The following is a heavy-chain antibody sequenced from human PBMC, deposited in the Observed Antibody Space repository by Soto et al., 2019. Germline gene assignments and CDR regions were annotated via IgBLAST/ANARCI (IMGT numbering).Heavy chain of an antibody. CDR3: TRDRGRRYNDGRGYYYSAY. CDR1: GGTFSSYA. V-gene: IGHV1-69*01. CDR2: FIPIFGTT. Sequence: QVHLVQSGAEVKKPGSSVKVSCKASGGTFSSYAISWVRQAPGQGLEWMGGFIPIFGTTNYAQKFQGRVTITADESTNTAYMELSSLRSEDTAVYYCTRDRGRRYNDGRGYYYSAYWGQGTLVTVSS. J-gene: IGHJ4*02. D-gene: IGHD3-22*01.